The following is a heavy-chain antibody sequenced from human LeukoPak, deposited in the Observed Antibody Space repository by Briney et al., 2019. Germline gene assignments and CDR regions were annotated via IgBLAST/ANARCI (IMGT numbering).Heavy chain of an antibody. CDR1: GGSFSGYY. Sequence: PSETLSLTCAVYGGSFSGYYWSWIRQPPGKGLEWIGEINHSGSTNYNPSLKSRVTISVDTSKNQFSLKLSSVIAADTAVYYCARLWSTDCSGGSCPHQPNYWGQGTLVTVPS. V-gene: IGHV4-34*01. CDR3: ARLWSTDCSGGSCPHQPNY. J-gene: IGHJ4*02. D-gene: IGHD2-15*01. CDR2: INHSGST.